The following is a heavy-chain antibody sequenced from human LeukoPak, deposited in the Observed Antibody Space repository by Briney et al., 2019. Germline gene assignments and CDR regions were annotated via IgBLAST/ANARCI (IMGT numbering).Heavy chain of an antibody. Sequence: GGSLRLSCVASGFTFSTYWMNWVRQAPGKGREWVATIKEDGSDKFYVDSVKGRFTISRDNAKNSLYLQMNSLRAEDTAVYYCARDLSMGNTVLDYWGQGILVTVSS. CDR1: GFTFSTYW. CDR2: IKEDGSDK. D-gene: IGHD4/OR15-4a*01. V-gene: IGHV3-7*01. J-gene: IGHJ4*02. CDR3: ARDLSMGNTVLDY.